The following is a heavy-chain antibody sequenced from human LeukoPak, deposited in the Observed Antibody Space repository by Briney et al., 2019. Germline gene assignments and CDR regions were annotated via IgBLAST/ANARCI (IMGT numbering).Heavy chain of an antibody. J-gene: IGHJ4*02. CDR3: AKDSGYDPCRPVDS. Sequence: GGSLRLSCATSGFTFSSYAMSWVRQAPGKGLEWVSVISGGDGTHYADSVKGRFIISRDNSKNTLYLQMNSLRAEDTAVYYCAKDSGYDPCRPVDSWGQGTLVTVSS. V-gene: IGHV3-23*01. CDR2: ISGGDGT. D-gene: IGHD3-22*01. CDR1: GFTFSSYA.